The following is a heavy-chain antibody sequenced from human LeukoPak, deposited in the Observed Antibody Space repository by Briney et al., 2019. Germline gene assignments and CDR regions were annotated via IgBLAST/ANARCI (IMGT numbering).Heavy chain of an antibody. CDR2: VYTNGRP. J-gene: IGHJ4*02. Sequence: PSETLSLTCAVSGGSIGTHYWSWIRQPAGDGLEWIGRVYTNGRPDYNPSLKSRVTMSVDTSKNHFSLKLSSVTAADTAVYYCARDRLLGGPSSKYGFDFWGQGSLVTVSS. CDR3: ARDRLLGGPSSKYGFDF. CDR1: GGSIGTHY. V-gene: IGHV4-4*07. D-gene: IGHD3-3*01.